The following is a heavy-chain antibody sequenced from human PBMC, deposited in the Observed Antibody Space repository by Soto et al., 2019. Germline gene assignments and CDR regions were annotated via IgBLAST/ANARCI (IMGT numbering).Heavy chain of an antibody. Sequence: VQLVESGGGVVQPGRSLRLSCSASGFTFSSHGMHWARQAPGKGLEWVAVVWYDGSNKYYADSVKGRFTISRDNYKNTLYLQMNSLRAEDTAVYYCARAYYYDSGAYQNAFDIWGQGTMVTVSS. CDR3: ARAYYYDSGAYQNAFDI. CDR1: GFTFSSHG. CDR2: VWYDGSNK. D-gene: IGHD3-22*01. V-gene: IGHV3-33*01. J-gene: IGHJ3*02.